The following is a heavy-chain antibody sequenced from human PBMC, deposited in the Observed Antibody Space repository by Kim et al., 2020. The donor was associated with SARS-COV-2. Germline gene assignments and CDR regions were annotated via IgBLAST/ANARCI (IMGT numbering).Heavy chain of an antibody. CDR3: ARAGDYDISGYYGFFHH. D-gene: IGHD3-22*01. Sequence: VKGLFTISRDNAKNTLYLQMNSLRPEDTAVYYCARAGDYDISGYYGFFHHWGQRALVTVSS. V-gene: IGHV3-74*01. J-gene: IGHJ1*01.